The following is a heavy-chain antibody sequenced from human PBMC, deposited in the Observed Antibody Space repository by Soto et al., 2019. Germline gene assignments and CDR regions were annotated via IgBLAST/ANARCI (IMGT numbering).Heavy chain of an antibody. V-gene: IGHV3-15*01. J-gene: IGHJ3*02. D-gene: IGHD6-6*01. CDR2: IKSKTDGGTT. CDR3: TTDPGSSAVNAFDI. Sequence: GGSLRLSCAASGFTFSNAWMSWVRQAPGKGLEWVGRIKSKTDGGTTDYAAPVKGRFTISRDDSKNTLYLQMNSLKTEDTAVYYCTTDPGSSAVNAFDIWGQGTMVTVSS. CDR1: GFTFSNAW.